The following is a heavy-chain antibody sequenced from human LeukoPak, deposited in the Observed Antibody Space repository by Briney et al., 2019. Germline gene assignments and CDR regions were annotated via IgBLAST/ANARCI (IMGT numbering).Heavy chain of an antibody. CDR2: IYYSGST. Sequence: SETLSLTCTGSGGSISSYYWSWIRQPPGKGLEWIGYIYYSGSTNYNPSLKSRVTISVDTSKNQFSLKLSSVTAADTAVYYCARDSSSTGDYYMDVWGKGTTVTVSS. V-gene: IGHV4-59*01. D-gene: IGHD1-26*01. CDR3: ARDSSSTGDYYMDV. J-gene: IGHJ6*03. CDR1: GGSISSYY.